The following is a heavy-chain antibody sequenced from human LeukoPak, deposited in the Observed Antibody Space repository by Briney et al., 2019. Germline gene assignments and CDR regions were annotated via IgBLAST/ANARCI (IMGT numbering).Heavy chain of an antibody. CDR3: ARSRSDTPNILRFDY. V-gene: IGHV6-1*01. CDR2: TYYRSKWYN. J-gene: IGHJ4*02. Sequence: SQTLSLTCAISGDSVSSNSAAWIWLRQSPSIGLEWLRRTYYRSKWYNDYAVSVKSRITINPDTSKNQFSLQLNSVTPEDTAMYYCARSRSDTPNILRFDYCGQGALVTVSS. CDR1: GDSVSSNSAA. D-gene: IGHD5-18*01.